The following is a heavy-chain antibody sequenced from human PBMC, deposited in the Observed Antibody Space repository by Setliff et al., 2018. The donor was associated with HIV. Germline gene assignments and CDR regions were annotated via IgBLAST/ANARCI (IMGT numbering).Heavy chain of an antibody. V-gene: IGHV3-21*01. J-gene: IGHJ4*02. D-gene: IGHD2-15*01. CDR2: ISSSGNHI. CDR3: ARVPAAIDY. Sequence: GESLRLSCAASGLTFSSYNMNWVRQAPGKGLEWVSFISSSGNHIYYAGSLKGRFTISRDNARNSLYLQMNSLRVDDTAVYYCARVPAAIDYWGQGTLVTVSS. CDR1: GLTFSSYN.